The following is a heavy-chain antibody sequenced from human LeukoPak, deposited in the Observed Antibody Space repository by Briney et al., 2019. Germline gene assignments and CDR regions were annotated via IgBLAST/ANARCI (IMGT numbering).Heavy chain of an antibody. CDR1: GFTFSSYA. D-gene: IGHD3-10*01. Sequence: GGSLRLSCAASGFTFSSYAMHWVRQAPGKGLEWVAVISYDGSNKYCADSVKGRFTISRDNSKNTLYLQMNSLRAEDTAVYYCARGPRLMVRGVLGGYWGQGTLVTVSS. J-gene: IGHJ4*02. V-gene: IGHV3-30*04. CDR2: ISYDGSNK. CDR3: ARGPRLMVRGVLGGY.